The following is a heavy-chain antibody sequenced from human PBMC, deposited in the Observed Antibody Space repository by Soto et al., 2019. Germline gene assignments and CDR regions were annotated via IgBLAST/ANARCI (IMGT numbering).Heavy chain of an antibody. D-gene: IGHD3-9*01. Sequence: QMQLVQSGPEVKKPGTSVKVSCKASGFTFTSSAVQWVRQARGQRLEWIGWIVVGSGNTNYAQKFQERVTITRDMFTSTAYMELSSLRSEDTAVYYCAADPYDILTGYPGWGQGTLVTVSS. CDR3: AADPYDILTGYPG. CDR1: GFTFTSSA. J-gene: IGHJ4*02. CDR2: IVVGSGNT. V-gene: IGHV1-58*01.